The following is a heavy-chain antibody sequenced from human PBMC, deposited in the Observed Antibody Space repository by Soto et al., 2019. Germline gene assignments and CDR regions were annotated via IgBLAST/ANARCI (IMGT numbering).Heavy chain of an antibody. CDR3: ARVRDGTTTYYLEY. J-gene: IGHJ4*02. CDR1: GGSINCFY. Sequence: SVSLSLTGFVAGGSINCFYWTCIRQSPGKGLEWFGYIYYTGSNINYNPSLNRRVTISVDTSRNQFSLNLRSVTAADTAVYFCARVRDGTTTYYLEYWGQGTLVTVSS. D-gene: IGHD1-26*01. V-gene: IGHV4-59*01. CDR2: IYYTGSN.